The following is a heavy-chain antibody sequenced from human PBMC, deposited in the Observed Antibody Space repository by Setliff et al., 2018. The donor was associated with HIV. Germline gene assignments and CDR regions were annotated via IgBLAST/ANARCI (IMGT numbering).Heavy chain of an antibody. CDR3: ARGSLRGVLALGMDV. Sequence: GGSLRLSCAASGFTFSAYRMNWVRQAPGKGLEWVSSISSSGNTRYYADSVKGRFTISRDNAKNSLYLQMNSLRAEDTAVYYCARGSLRGVLALGMDVWGQGTTVTVSS. V-gene: IGHV3-48*01. CDR2: ISSSGNTR. D-gene: IGHD3-10*01. CDR1: GFTFSAYR. J-gene: IGHJ6*02.